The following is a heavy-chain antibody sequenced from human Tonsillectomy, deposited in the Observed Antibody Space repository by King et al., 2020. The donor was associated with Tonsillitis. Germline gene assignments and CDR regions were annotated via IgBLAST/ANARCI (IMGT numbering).Heavy chain of an antibody. Sequence: VQLQQSGPGLVKPSQTLSLTCAISGDSVSNNSAAWNWIRQSPSRGLEWLGRTYYRPKWYNDYAVSVKSRITINPDTSKNQFSLQLNSVTPGDTAVYYCARETTLYDFWNGFYDWGQGTLVTVSS. J-gene: IGHJ4*02. D-gene: IGHD3-3*01. CDR3: ARETTLYDFWNGFYD. CDR2: TYYRPKWYN. V-gene: IGHV6-1*01. CDR1: GDSVSNNSAA.